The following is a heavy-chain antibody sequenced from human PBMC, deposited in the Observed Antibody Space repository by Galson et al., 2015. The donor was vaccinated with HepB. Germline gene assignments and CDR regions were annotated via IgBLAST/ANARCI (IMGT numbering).Heavy chain of an antibody. CDR1: GGSISSSNW. D-gene: IGHD1-7*01. CDR3: ARMTPLELSPPISFYYYGMDV. CDR2: IYHSGST. J-gene: IGHJ6*02. V-gene: IGHV4-4*02. Sequence: SETLSLTCAVSGGSISSSNWWSWVRQPPGKGLEWIGEIYHSGSTNYNPSLKSRVTISVDKSKNQFSLKLSSVTAADTAVYYCARMTPLELSPPISFYYYGMDVWGQGTTVTVSS.